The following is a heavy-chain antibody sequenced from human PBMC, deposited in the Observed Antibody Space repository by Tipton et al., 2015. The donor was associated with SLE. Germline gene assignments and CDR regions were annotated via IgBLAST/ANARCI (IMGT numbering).Heavy chain of an antibody. J-gene: IGHJ5*02. CDR1: GGTISSSSHY. CDR3: ANGRYSYGYESPNWFDP. D-gene: IGHD5-18*01. V-gene: IGHV4-39*07. Sequence: TLSLTCTVPGGTISSSSHYWGWSRQPPGKGLEWIGSIYESGSTYYNPSLNSRVTISVNTSKNQLSLQLNSVTAADTAVYSCANGRYSYGYESPNWFDPWGQGTLVTVSS. CDR2: IYESGST.